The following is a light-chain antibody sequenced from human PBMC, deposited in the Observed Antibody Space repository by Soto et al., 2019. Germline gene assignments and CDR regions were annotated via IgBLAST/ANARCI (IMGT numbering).Light chain of an antibody. V-gene: IGLV2-14*01. CDR3: CSYTTSNTRQIV. CDR1: SSDVGGYNY. Sequence: QSALTQPASVSGSPGQSITISCTGTSSDVGGYNYVSWYQQHPGKAPKFMIYDVSNRPSGVSNRFSGSKSGNTASLTISGLRAEDEADYYCCSYTTSNTRQIVFGTGTKLTV. J-gene: IGLJ1*01. CDR2: DVS.